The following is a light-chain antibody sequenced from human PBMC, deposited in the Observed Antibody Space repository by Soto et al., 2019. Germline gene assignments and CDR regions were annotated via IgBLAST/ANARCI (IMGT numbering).Light chain of an antibody. CDR1: QSVSSSY. J-gene: IGKJ3*01. CDR2: GAS. CDR3: QQYGSSPS. V-gene: IGKV3-20*01. Sequence: EIVLTQSPGTLSLSPGERATLSCRASQSVSSSYLARYQQKPGQAPRLLIYGASSRATGITDRFSGSGSGTDFTLTISRLEPEGFAVYYCQQYGSSPSFGPGTKVDIK.